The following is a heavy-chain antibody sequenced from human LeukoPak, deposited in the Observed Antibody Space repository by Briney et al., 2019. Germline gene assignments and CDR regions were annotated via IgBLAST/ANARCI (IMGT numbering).Heavy chain of an antibody. J-gene: IGHJ4*02. CDR1: GFTFSTCA. D-gene: IGHD6-13*01. Sequence: HPGGSLRLSCAASGFTFSTCAMHWVRQAPGKGLEWVAIISYEGSIKYYADSVKGRFTISRDNSKNTLYLQMNSLRTEDTAVYYCARSSTWSFDYWGQGTLVTVSS. CDR2: ISYEGSIK. V-gene: IGHV3-30-3*01. CDR3: ARSSTWSFDY.